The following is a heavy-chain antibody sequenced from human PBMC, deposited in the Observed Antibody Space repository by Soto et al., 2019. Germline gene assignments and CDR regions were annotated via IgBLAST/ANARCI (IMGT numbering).Heavy chain of an antibody. CDR1: GGTFSSYA. CDR2: IIPIFGTA. J-gene: IGHJ6*02. Sequence: SVKVSCKASGGTFSSYAISWVRQAPGQGLEWMGGIIPIFGTANYAQKFQGRVTITADESTSTAYMELSSLRSEDTAVYYCARENSYGLYYYYYGMDVWGQGTTVTVSS. D-gene: IGHD5-18*01. V-gene: IGHV1-69*13. CDR3: ARENSYGLYYYYYGMDV.